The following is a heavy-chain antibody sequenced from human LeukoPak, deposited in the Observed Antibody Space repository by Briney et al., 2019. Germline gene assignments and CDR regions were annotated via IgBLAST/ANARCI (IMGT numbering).Heavy chain of an antibody. CDR2: ISGCGGST. CDR1: GFTFSSYA. J-gene: IGHJ4*02. D-gene: IGHD3-22*01. Sequence: GGSLRLSCAASGFTFSSYAMSWVRQAPGKGLEWVSAISGCGGSTYYADSVKGRFTISRDNSKNTLYLQMNSLRAEDTAVYYCAKHPTCYDSSGYYVIWGQGTLVTVSS. V-gene: IGHV3-23*01. CDR3: AKHPTCYDSSGYYVI.